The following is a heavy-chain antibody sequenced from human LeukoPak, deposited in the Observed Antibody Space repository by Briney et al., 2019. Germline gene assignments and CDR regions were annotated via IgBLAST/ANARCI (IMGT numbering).Heavy chain of an antibody. Sequence: PGGSLRLSCAASGFTFSNYVMSWVRQAPGKGLEWVSTISAGAVSTFYADSVKGRFIISRDNSKSTLYLQMNSLRAEDTAVYYCAKSRGGGSVADTYYMDVWGKGTTVTVSS. CDR1: GFTFSNYV. V-gene: IGHV3-23*01. CDR3: AKSRGGGSVADTYYMDV. D-gene: IGHD3-10*01. CDR2: ISAGAVST. J-gene: IGHJ6*03.